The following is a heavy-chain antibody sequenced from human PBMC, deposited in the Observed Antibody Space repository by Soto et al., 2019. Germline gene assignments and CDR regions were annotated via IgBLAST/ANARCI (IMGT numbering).Heavy chain of an antibody. D-gene: IGHD6-25*01. V-gene: IGHV4-59*08. Sequence: SETLSLTCAVYGGSFSGYYWSWIRQPPGKGLEWIGYIYYNGKTNYNPSLNSRLSISVDTSRNDFSLKLNSVTAADTAVYYCARHGGDRSDDAFEIWGQGTMVTVSS. J-gene: IGHJ3*02. CDR2: IYYNGKT. CDR1: GGSFSGYY. CDR3: ARHGGDRSDDAFEI.